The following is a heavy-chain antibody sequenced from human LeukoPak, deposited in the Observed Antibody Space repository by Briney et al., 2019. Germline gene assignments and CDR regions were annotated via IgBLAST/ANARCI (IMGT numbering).Heavy chain of an antibody. CDR2: ISSSSSYI. V-gene: IGHV3-21*01. J-gene: IGHJ4*02. CDR1: GFTFSSYS. CDR3: ARGTWWELRYYFDY. D-gene: IGHD1-26*01. Sequence: GGSLRLSCAASGFTFSSYSMTWVRQAPGKGLEWVSSISSSSSYIYYADSMKGRFTISRDNAKNSLHLQMNSLRAEDTAVYYCARGTWWELRYYFDYWGQGTLVTVSS.